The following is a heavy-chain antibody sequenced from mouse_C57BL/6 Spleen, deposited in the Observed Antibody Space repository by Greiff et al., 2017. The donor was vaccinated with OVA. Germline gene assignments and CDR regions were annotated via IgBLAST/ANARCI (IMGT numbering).Heavy chain of an antibody. CDR3: ARSYYGSSHWYFDV. CDR1: GYTFTSYW. J-gene: IGHJ1*03. D-gene: IGHD1-1*01. Sequence: QVQLKQPGTELVKPGASVKLSCKASGYTFTSYWMHWVKQRPGQGLEWIGNINPSNGGTNYNEKFKSKATLTVDKSSSTAYMQLSSLTSEDSAVYYCARSYYGSSHWYFDVWGTGTTVTVSS. CDR2: INPSNGGT. V-gene: IGHV1-53*01.